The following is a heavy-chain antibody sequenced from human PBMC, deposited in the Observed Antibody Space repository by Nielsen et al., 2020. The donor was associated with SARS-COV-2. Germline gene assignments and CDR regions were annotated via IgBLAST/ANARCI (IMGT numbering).Heavy chain of an antibody. D-gene: IGHD7-27*01. CDR1: GFTFSTYP. Sequence: GGSLRLSCVASGFTFSTYPMSWVRQAPGKGLEWISAISGSGDRTYYEDSVKGRFTISRDNSKNSVYLQMNSLRAEDTALYYCAKLSGDWLWIPSNDAFDIWGQGTMVTVSS. J-gene: IGHJ3*02. CDR2: ISGSGDRT. CDR3: AKLSGDWLWIPSNDAFDI. V-gene: IGHV3-23*01.